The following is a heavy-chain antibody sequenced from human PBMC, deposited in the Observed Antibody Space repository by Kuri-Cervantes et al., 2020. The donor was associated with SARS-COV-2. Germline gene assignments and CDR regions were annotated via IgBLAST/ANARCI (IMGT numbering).Heavy chain of an antibody. J-gene: IGHJ4*02. CDR2: INSDGSST. CDR3: ARALFSSSYYFDY. V-gene: IGHV3-74*01. D-gene: IGHD6-6*01. CDR1: GFTFSSYW. Sequence: GESLKISCAASGFTFSSYWMHWVRQAPGKGLVWVSRINSDGSSTSYADSVKGRFTISRDNAKNTLYLQMNSLRAEDTAVYYCARALFSSSYYFDYWGQGTLVTVSS.